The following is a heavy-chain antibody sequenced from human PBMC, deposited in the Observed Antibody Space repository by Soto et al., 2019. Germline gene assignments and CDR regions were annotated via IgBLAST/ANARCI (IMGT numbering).Heavy chain of an antibody. Sequence: QVQLVQSGAEVKKPGSSVKVSCKASGGIFSTYAISWLRQAPGQGLEWMGGIIPIFGTPNYAQRFQGRVTITADESTSTAYMELSRRSSEATTVYYCARDRDNYGSGNYYNRIDFWGQGTLVTVSS. CDR2: IIPIFGTP. D-gene: IGHD3-10*01. CDR1: GGIFSTYA. J-gene: IGHJ4*02. CDR3: ARDRDNYGSGNYYNRIDF. V-gene: IGHV1-69*01.